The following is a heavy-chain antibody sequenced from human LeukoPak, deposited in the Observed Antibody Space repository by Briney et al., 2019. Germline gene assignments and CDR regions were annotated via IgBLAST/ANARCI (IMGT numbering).Heavy chain of an antibody. Sequence: SVTVSCTASGGTFSSYAISWVRQAPGQGLERMGRIIPILGIANYAQKFQGRVTITADKSTSTAYMGLSSLRSEDTAVYYCAKDWYFDWLLSHSPTTTTVGMDVWGQGATVTVSS. D-gene: IGHD3-9*01. CDR3: AKDWYFDWLLSHSPTTTTVGMDV. CDR2: IIPILGIA. V-gene: IGHV1-69*04. CDR1: GGTFSSYA. J-gene: IGHJ6*02.